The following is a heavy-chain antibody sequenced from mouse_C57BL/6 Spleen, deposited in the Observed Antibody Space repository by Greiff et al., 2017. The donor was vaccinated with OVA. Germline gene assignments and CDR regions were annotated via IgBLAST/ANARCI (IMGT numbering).Heavy chain of an antibody. CDR2: INPGSGGT. CDR1: GYAFTNYL. J-gene: IGHJ4*01. Sequence: QVQLKQSGAELVRPGTSVKVSCKASGYAFTNYLIEWVKQRPGQGLEWIGVINPGSGGTTYNEKLKGKATLTADKSSSTAYMQLSSLTSEDSAVYFCARQTGTHYYAMDYWGQGTSVTVSS. CDR3: ARQTGTHYYAMDY. D-gene: IGHD4-1*01. V-gene: IGHV1-54*01.